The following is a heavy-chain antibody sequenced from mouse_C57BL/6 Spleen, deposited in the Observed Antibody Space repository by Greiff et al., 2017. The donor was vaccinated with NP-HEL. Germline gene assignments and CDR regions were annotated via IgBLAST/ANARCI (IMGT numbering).Heavy chain of an antibody. D-gene: IGHD2-3*01. CDR2: ISYDGSN. Sequence: EVQLQESGPGLVKPSQSLSLTCSVTGYSITSGYYWNWIRQFPGNKLEWMGYISYDGSNNYNPSLINRISITRDTSKNQFFLKLNSVTTEDTATYYCARDPGWLGFAYWGQGTLVTVSA. CDR3: ARDPGWLGFAY. CDR1: GYSITSGYY. J-gene: IGHJ3*01. V-gene: IGHV3-6*01.